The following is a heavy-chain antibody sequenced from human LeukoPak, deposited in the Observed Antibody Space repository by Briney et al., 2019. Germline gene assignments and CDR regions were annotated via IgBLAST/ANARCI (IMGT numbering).Heavy chain of an antibody. Sequence: PGGSLRLSCAASGFTVNSNYLSWVRQAPGKGLEWVSAISGSGGSTYYADSVKGRFTISRDNSKNTLYLQMNSLRAEDTAVYYCAKVTTFDWLLAMAFGIWGQGTMVTVSS. CDR1: GFTVNSNY. V-gene: IGHV3-23*01. CDR3: AKVTTFDWLLAMAFGI. CDR2: ISGSGGST. J-gene: IGHJ3*02. D-gene: IGHD3-9*01.